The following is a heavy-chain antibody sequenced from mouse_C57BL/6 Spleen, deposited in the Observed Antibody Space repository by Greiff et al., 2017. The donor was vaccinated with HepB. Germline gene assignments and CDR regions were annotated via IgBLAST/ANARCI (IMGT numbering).Heavy chain of an antibody. CDR2: IRNKANGYTT. D-gene: IGHD4-1*01. V-gene: IGHV7-3*01. CDR3: ARSSWDLLTWFAY. CDR1: GFTFTDYY. Sequence: EVKLVESGGGLVQPGGSLSLSCAASGFTFTDYYMSWVRQPPGKALEWLGFIRNKANGYTTEYSASVKGRFTISRDNSQSILYLQMNALRAEDSATYYCARSSWDLLTWFAYWGQGTLVTVSA. J-gene: IGHJ3*01.